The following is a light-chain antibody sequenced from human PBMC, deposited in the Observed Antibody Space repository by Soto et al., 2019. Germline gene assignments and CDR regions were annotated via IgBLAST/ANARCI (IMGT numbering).Light chain of an antibody. CDR1: QTISRW. CDR2: TAS. CDR3: QEYNNYWT. V-gene: IGKV1-5*01. J-gene: IGKJ1*01. Sequence: DIQMTQSPSTLSASVGDTVTITCRASQTISRWLAWYQQKPGKAPRLLIYTASTLESGVPSRFSASGSGTEFTLTISSLHPDDFATYYCQEYNNYWTFGQGTKADIK.